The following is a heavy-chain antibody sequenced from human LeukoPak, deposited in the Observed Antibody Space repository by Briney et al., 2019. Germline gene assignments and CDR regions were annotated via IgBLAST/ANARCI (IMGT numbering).Heavy chain of an antibody. CDR3: AKDLLGYCSGGSCSPRGYFAY. V-gene: IGHV3-23*01. CDR2: ISGSGGST. Sequence: GGSLRLSCAASGFTFSSYAMSWVRQAPGKGLEWVSAISGSGGSTYYADSMKGRFTISRDNSKNTLYPQMNRLTAEATAVYYCAKDLLGYCSGGSCSPRGYFAYWGQGTLVTVSS. D-gene: IGHD2-15*01. CDR1: GFTFSSYA. J-gene: IGHJ4*02.